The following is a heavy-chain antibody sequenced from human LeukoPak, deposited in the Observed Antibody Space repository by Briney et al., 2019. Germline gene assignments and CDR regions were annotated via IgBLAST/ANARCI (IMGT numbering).Heavy chain of an antibody. D-gene: IGHD1-20*01. CDR3: ARDPDNWNDVAFDI. Sequence: ASETLSLTCTVSGGSISSGSYYWSWIRQPAGKGLEWIGRIYTSGSTNYNPSLKSRVTISVDTSKNQFSLKLSSVTAADTAVYYCARDPDNWNDVAFDIWGQGTMVTVS. CDR1: GGSISSGSYY. J-gene: IGHJ3*02. V-gene: IGHV4-61*02. CDR2: IYTSGST.